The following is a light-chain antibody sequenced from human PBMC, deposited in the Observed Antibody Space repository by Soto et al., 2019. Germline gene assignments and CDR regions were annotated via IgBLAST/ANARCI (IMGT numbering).Light chain of an antibody. J-gene: IGKJ2*01. CDR3: QQRSNWPPYT. V-gene: IGKV3-11*01. CDR1: QSVSSY. Sequence: EIVLTQSPATLSLSPGERATLSCRASQSVSSYLAWYQQKPGQAPRLLIYDASNRATGIPARFSGSGSGTEFTLTISSLEPEDFAVYYCQQRSNWPPYTFGQVTKLEIK. CDR2: DAS.